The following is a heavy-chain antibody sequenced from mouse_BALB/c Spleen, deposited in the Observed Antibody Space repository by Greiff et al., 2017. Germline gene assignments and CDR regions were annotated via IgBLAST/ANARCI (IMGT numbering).Heavy chain of an antibody. CDR2: IYPGSGST. Sequence: LQQPGSELVRPGASVKLSCKASGYTFTSYWMHWVKQRPGQGLEWIGNIYPGSGSTNYDEKFKSKATLTVDTSSSTAYMQLSSLTSEDSAVYYCTRRLRGYAMDYWGQGTSVTVSS. CDR1: GYTFTSYW. J-gene: IGHJ4*01. V-gene: IGHV1S22*01. D-gene: IGHD2-2*01. CDR3: TRRLRGYAMDY.